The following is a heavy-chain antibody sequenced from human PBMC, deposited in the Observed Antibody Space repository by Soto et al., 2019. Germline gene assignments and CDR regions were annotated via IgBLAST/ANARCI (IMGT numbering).Heavy chain of an antibody. CDR3: ARPFDTSGWYDH. J-gene: IGHJ5*02. V-gene: IGHV5-51*01. Sequence: WASVKISCKGSGYSFTSYWIAWVRQMPGKGLECMGIIYPGDSDTRYSPSFEGQVTISADKSINTAYLQWSSLKASDSAMYYCARPFDTSGWYDHWGQGTLVTVSS. CDR2: IYPGDSDT. D-gene: IGHD6-19*01. CDR1: GYSFTSYW.